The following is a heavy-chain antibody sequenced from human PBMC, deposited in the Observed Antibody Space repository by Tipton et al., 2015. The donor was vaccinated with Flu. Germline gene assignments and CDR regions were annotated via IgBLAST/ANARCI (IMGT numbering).Heavy chain of an antibody. Sequence: GSLRLSCAASGFTFSIYWMSWVRQAPGKGLEWVANIKQDGSEKNYVDSVKGRFTISRDNDKRSLYLQMNTPRAEDTAVYYCAREIPGGATNLDYWGQGTLVTVSS. V-gene: IGHV3-7*03. CDR1: GFTFSIYW. D-gene: IGHD2-21*01. J-gene: IGHJ4*02. CDR3: AREIPGGATNLDY. CDR2: IKQDGSEK.